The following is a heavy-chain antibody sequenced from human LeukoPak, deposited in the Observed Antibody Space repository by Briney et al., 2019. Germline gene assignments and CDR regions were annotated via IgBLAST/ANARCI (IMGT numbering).Heavy chain of an antibody. J-gene: IGHJ1*01. D-gene: IGHD3-22*01. Sequence: PGGSLRLSRGPSGLTFSSYAMSWVRQPPGKGREWVSSGSVVGGNTYYAPSVKGRFTITRDNIKNTLYLKMSSLGAEETAVYYCAKARYDSSGYQDYFQHWGQGNLVTVSS. CDR2: GSVVGGNT. CDR1: GLTFSSYA. CDR3: AKARYDSSGYQDYFQH. V-gene: IGHV3-23*01.